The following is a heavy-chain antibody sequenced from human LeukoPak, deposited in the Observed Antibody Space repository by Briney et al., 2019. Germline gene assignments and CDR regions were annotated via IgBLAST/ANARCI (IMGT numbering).Heavy chain of an antibody. CDR1: GYTFTGYY. V-gene: IGHV1-2*02. CDR3: ARQATTYYYYYYMDV. Sequence: GASVKVSCKASGYTFTGYYMHWVRQAPGQGLEWMGWINPNSGGTNYAQKFQGRVTMTRDTSISTAYMELSRLRSDDTAVYYCARQATTYYYYYYMDVWGKGTTVTVSS. CDR2: INPNSGGT. D-gene: IGHD5-12*01. J-gene: IGHJ6*03.